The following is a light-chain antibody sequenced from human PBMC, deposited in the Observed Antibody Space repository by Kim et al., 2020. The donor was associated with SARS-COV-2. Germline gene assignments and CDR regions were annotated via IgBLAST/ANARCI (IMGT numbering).Light chain of an antibody. J-gene: IGKJ1*01. CDR2: WAS. V-gene: IGKV4-1*01. Sequence: DIVMTQSPDSLAVSLGERATINCKSSQSVLYNSHNKNYLAWYQQKPGQPPKLLIYWASTRESGVPDRFSGSGSGTDFTLTISSLQAEDVAVYYCQQYYSTPWTFGQGTKVDIK. CDR3: QQYYSTPWT. CDR1: QSVLYNSHNKNY.